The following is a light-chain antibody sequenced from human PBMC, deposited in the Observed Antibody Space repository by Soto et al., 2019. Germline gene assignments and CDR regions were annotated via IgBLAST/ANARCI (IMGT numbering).Light chain of an antibody. J-gene: IGKJ1*01. CDR3: MQASQLRA. V-gene: IGKV2-24*01. Sequence: DIVMTQSPLSAPVTLGQPVSISCKSSQSLVHSDGITYLSWLHQRPGQPPRLLIYTVSNRFSGVPDRFTGSGAATDFTLRISSVEAEDVGVYYCMQASQLRAYGQGTKVEIK. CDR1: QSLVHSDGITY. CDR2: TVS.